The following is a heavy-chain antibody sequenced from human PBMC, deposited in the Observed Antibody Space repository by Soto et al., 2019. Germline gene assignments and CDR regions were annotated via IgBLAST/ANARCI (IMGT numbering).Heavy chain of an antibody. CDR3: ATEWGNRPVAGSEAFDI. CDR2: IVPMYDTP. V-gene: IGHV1-69*01. J-gene: IGHJ3*02. D-gene: IGHD6-19*01. CDR1: GGSFSSSA. Sequence: QVQLVQSGAEVKKTGSSVKVSCKASGGSFSSSAISWVRQAPGRGLEWVGGIVPMYDTPNYAQNFQDRATSTVDESTSTAYMELRRLTSEVTAVYFWATEWGNRPVAGSEAFDIWGQGTVVTVSS.